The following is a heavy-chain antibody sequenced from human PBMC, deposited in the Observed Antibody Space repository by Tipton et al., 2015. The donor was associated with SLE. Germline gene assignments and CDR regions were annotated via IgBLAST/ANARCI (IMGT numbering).Heavy chain of an antibody. CDR3: ARWRGYYDILTGYSPMDY. V-gene: IGHV1-18*04. CDR2: ISAYNGNT. J-gene: IGHJ4*02. D-gene: IGHD3-9*01. Sequence: QVQLVQSGAEVKKPGASVKVSCKASGYTFTSYGISWVRQAPGQGLEWMGWISAYNGNTNYAQKLQGRVTMTTGTSTSTAYMELRSLRSDDTAVYYCARWRGYYDILTGYSPMDYWGQGTLVTVSS. CDR1: GYTFTSYG.